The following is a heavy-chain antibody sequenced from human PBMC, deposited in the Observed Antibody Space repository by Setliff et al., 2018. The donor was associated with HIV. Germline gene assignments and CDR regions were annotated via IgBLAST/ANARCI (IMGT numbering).Heavy chain of an antibody. CDR1: GDTLSSYA. CDR3: ARGAWYTSGWYSSRYMDV. D-gene: IGHD6-19*01. CDR2: INPTGGST. V-gene: IGHV1-46*01. J-gene: IGHJ6*03. Sequence: ASVKVSCKTSGDTLSSYAINWVRQAPGQGLEWMGIINPTGGSTSYAQKFQGRVTMTTDTSTSTVYMELSSLRSEDTAVYYCARGAWYTSGWYSSRYMDVWGKGTTVTVSS.